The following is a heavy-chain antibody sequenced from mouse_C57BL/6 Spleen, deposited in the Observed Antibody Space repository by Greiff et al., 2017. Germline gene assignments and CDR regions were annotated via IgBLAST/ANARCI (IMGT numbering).Heavy chain of an antibody. J-gene: IGHJ2*01. CDR3: ARSGPITTVVDD. CDR1: GYTFTDHT. D-gene: IGHD1-1*01. V-gene: IGHV1-78*01. Sequence: QVQLQQSDAELVKPGASVKISCKVSGYTFTDHTIHWMKQRPEQGLEWIGYIYPRDGSNKYNAKFKGKATLTADKSSSTADMQLNSLTSEDSAVYFCARSGPITTVVDDWGQGTTLTVSS. CDR2: IYPRDGSN.